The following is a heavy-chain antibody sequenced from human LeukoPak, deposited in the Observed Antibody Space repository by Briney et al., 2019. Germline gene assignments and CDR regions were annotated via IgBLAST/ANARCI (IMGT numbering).Heavy chain of an antibody. CDR3: ATDWGYYGSGSYPDY. D-gene: IGHD3-10*01. V-gene: IGHV3-30-3*01. Sequence: GRSLRPSCAASGFTFSSYAMHWVRQAPGKGLEWVAVISYDGSNKYYADSVKGRFTISRDNSKNTLYLQMNSLRAEDTAVYYCATDWGYYGSGSYPDYWGQGTLVTVSS. CDR2: ISYDGSNK. CDR1: GFTFSSYA. J-gene: IGHJ4*02.